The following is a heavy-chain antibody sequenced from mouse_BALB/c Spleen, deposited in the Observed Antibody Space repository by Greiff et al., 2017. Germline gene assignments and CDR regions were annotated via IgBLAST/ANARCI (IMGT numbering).Heavy chain of an antibody. J-gene: IGHJ4*01. CDR2: INPSTGYT. D-gene: IGHD2-4*01. Sequence: VQVVESGAELAKPGASVKMSCKASGYTFTSYWMHWVKQRPGQGLEWIGYINPSTGYTEYNQKFKDKATLTADKSSSTAYMQLSSLTSEDSAVYYCARSNDYHLDYWGQGTSVTVSS. CDR3: ARSNDYHLDY. CDR1: GYTFTSYW. V-gene: IGHV1-7*01.